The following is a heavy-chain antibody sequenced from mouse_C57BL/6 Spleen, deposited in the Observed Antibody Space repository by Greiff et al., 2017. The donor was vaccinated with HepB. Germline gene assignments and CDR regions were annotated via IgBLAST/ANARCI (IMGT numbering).Heavy chain of an antibody. V-gene: IGHV1-50*01. Sequence: VQLQQSGAELVKPGASVKLSCKASGYTFTSYWMQWVKQRPGQGLEWIGEIDPYDSYTNYNQKFKGKATLTVDTSSSTAYMQLSSLTSEDSAVYYCARFDYGSSYGYWGQGTTLTVSS. D-gene: IGHD1-1*01. CDR1: GYTFTSYW. CDR3: ARFDYGSSYGY. CDR2: IDPYDSYT. J-gene: IGHJ2*01.